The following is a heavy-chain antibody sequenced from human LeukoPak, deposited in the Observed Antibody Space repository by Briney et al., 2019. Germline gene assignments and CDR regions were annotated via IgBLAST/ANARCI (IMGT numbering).Heavy chain of an antibody. V-gene: IGHV3-21*05. D-gene: IGHD5-24*01. J-gene: IGHJ6*03. Sequence: GGSLRLSCAASGFTFSSYSMNWVRQAPGKGLEWVSYISSSSSYIYYADSVKGRFTISRDNAKNSLYLQMNSLRAEGTAVYYCARDRDYYYYMDVWGKGTTVTVSS. CDR2: ISSSSSYI. CDR3: ARDRDYYYYMDV. CDR1: GFTFSSYS.